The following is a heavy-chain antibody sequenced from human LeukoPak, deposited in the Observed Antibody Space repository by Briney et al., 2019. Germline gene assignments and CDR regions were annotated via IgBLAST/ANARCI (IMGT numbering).Heavy chain of an antibody. CDR1: GFTFSSYW. Sequence: GGSLRLSCAAFGFTFSSYWMSWVRQAPGKGLEWVANIKQDGSEKYYVDSVKGRFTISRDNAKNSLYLQMNSLRAEDTAVYYCATDDVTTGTKTALGYWGQGTLVTVSS. D-gene: IGHD1-1*01. J-gene: IGHJ4*02. CDR2: IKQDGSEK. CDR3: ATDDVTTGTKTALGY. V-gene: IGHV3-7*01.